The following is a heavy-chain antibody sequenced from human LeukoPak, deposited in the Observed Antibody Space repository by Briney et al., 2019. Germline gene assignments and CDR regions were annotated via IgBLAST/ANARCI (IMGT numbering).Heavy chain of an antibody. V-gene: IGHV6-1*01. CDR2: TYYRSKWYN. Sequence: SQTLSLTCAISGDSVSSNSAAWNWIRQSPSRGLEWLGRTYYRSKWYNDYAVSVKSRITINPDTSKNQFSLQLNSVTPEDTAVYYCASAYSSSWNYYYGMDVWGQGTTVTVSS. CDR1: GDSVSSNSAA. D-gene: IGHD6-13*01. CDR3: ASAYSSSWNYYYGMDV. J-gene: IGHJ6*02.